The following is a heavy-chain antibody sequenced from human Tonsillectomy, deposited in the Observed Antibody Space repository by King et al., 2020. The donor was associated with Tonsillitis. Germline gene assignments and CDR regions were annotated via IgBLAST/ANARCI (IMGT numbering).Heavy chain of an antibody. Sequence: VQLVESGAEVKKPGESLKISCKGSGYSFTTYWIAWVRQMSGKGLEWMGIIYPSDSDTRYNPSFQGQVTISADKSISTAYLQWSSLKASDTAMYYCASLVDWNYVRLWGQGTLVTVSS. J-gene: IGHJ4*02. CDR3: ASLVDWNYVRL. D-gene: IGHD1-7*01. CDR2: IYPSDSDT. CDR1: GYSFTTYW. V-gene: IGHV5-51*01.